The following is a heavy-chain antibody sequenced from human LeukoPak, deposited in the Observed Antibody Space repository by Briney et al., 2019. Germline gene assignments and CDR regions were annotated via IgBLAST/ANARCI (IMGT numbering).Heavy chain of an antibody. CDR2: IYYSGCT. D-gene: IGHD6-19*01. Sequence: PSETLSLTCTVSGGSISSYYWSWIRQPPGKGLEWIGYIYYSGCTNYNPSLKSRVNISVGTSRKQFSLRLSSVTAADTAVYYCASSLRIGVAGFAEYFQHWGQGTLVTVSS. V-gene: IGHV4-59*01. CDR1: GGSISSYY. J-gene: IGHJ1*01. CDR3: ASSLRIGVAGFAEYFQH.